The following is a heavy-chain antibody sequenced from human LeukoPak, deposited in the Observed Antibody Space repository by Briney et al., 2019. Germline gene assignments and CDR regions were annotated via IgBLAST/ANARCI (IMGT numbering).Heavy chain of an antibody. Sequence: GSLRLSCVASGFIFKNYYMSWIRQAPGKGLEWVSYIGSSGSTIYYADSVKGRFTISRDNAKNSLYLQMNSLRAEDTAVYYCAREQTYYYGSGSYSRYYYMDVWGKGTTVTVSS. V-gene: IGHV3-11*04. J-gene: IGHJ6*03. CDR2: IGSSGSTI. CDR3: AREQTYYYGSGSYSRYYYMDV. CDR1: GFIFKNYY. D-gene: IGHD3-10*01.